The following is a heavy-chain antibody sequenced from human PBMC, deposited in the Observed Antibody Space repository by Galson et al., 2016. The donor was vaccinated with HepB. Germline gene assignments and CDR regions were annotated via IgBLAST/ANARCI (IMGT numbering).Heavy chain of an antibody. J-gene: IGHJ6*02. CDR3: ASGYDILATPTYGMDV. V-gene: IGHV1-69*13. CDR1: GGTFIRDA. CDR2: IIPILGTT. D-gene: IGHD3-9*01. Sequence: VKVSCKASGGTFIRDAISWVRQAPGQGLEWMGGIIPILGTTNYAQKFQGRVTITADESTSTAYMEFSSLRSEDTAVYYCASGYDILATPTYGMDVWGQGTTVIVSS.